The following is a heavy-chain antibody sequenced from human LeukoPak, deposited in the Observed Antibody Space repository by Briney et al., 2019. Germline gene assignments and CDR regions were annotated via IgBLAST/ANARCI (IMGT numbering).Heavy chain of an antibody. J-gene: IGHJ4*02. V-gene: IGHV3-74*03. Sequence: GGSLRLSCAASGFTFSSYWMHWVRQAPGKGLVWVSRINSDGSSITYADSVKGRFTISRDNTKNTLYLQMNSLRVEDTAVYYCAREGRVSGYDFDCWGQGTLVTVSS. CDR1: GFTFSSYW. CDR2: INSDGSSI. D-gene: IGHD5-12*01. CDR3: AREGRVSGYDFDC.